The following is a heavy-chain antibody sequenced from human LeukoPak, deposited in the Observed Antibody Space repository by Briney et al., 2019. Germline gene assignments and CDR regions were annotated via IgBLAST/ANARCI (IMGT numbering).Heavy chain of an antibody. CDR1: GLTVSSNY. D-gene: IGHD3-22*01. CDR2: IYSGGNT. Sequence: GGSLRLSCAASGLTVSSNYMSWVRQAPGKGLEWVSVIYSGGNTYYTDSVKGRFTISRDNSKNTLYLQMNSLRAEDTAVYYCARDSLDSSGYFSIWGQGTMVTVSS. V-gene: IGHV3-53*01. CDR3: ARDSLDSSGYFSI. J-gene: IGHJ3*02.